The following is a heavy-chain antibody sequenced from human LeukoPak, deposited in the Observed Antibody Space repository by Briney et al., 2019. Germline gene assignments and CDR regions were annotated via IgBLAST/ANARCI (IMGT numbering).Heavy chain of an antibody. J-gene: IGHJ4*02. V-gene: IGHV4-34*01. Sequence: SETLSLTCAVYGGSFSGYYWSWIRQPPGKGLEWIGEINHSGSTNYNPSLKSQVTISVDTSKNQFSLKLSSVTAADTAVYYCARGLSGRYFDWLPPVRLDYWGQGTLVTVSS. CDR3: ARGLSGRYFDWLPPVRLDY. CDR2: INHSGST. CDR1: GGSFSGYY. D-gene: IGHD3-9*01.